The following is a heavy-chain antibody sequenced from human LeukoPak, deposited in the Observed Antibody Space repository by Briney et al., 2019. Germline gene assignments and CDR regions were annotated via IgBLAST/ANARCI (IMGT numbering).Heavy chain of an antibody. V-gene: IGHV3-74*01. J-gene: IGHJ4*02. CDR1: GFPFSVSW. D-gene: IGHD6-19*01. Sequence: GGSLRLSCVASGFPFSVSWMHWVRQAPGKGLVWVSLIRSDGTITNYADSVKGRFITSRDNTKNTVYLQMNSLRAEDTALYYCAKDLTAVAGYYFDYWGQGTLATVSS. CDR2: IRSDGTIT. CDR3: AKDLTAVAGYYFDY.